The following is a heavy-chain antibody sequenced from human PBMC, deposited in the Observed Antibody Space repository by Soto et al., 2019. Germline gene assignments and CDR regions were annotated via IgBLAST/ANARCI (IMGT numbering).Heavy chain of an antibody. CDR3: ARSAGGSYRPFDY. Sequence: PGESLKISCKGSGYSFTTFWIGWVRQMPGKGLEWMGIIYPGDSDTRYSPSFQGQVTISADKSIGTAYLQWSSLKASDTAMYYCARSAGGSYRPFDYWGQGTLVTVSS. CDR1: GYSFTTFW. J-gene: IGHJ4*02. V-gene: IGHV5-51*01. D-gene: IGHD1-26*01. CDR2: IYPGDSDT.